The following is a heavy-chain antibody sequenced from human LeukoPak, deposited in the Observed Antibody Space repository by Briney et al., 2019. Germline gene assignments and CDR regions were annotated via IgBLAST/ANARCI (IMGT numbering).Heavy chain of an antibody. J-gene: IGHJ4*02. D-gene: IGHD3-10*01. CDR3: ARGHSYYGSGSPDD. CDR1: GGTFSSYA. Sequence: SVKVSCKASGGTFSSYAISWVRQAPGQGPEWMGGIIPIFGTANYAQKFQGRVTITADKSTSTAYMELSSLRSEDTAVYYCARGHSYYGSGSPDDWGQGTLVTVSS. V-gene: IGHV1-69*06. CDR2: IIPIFGTA.